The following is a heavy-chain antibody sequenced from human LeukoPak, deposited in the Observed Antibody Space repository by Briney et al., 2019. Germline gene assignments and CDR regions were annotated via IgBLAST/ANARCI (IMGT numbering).Heavy chain of an antibody. J-gene: IGHJ4*02. V-gene: IGHV5-51*01. Sequence: GEALKISCKGSGYGSTSYWIGWVRPMPGKGLEWMGIIYPGDSDTRYSPSFQGQVTISADKSISTAYLQWSSLKASDTAMYYCARRYSGNGDYFDYWGQGTLVTVSS. CDR2: IYPGDSDT. D-gene: IGHD4-23*01. CDR1: GYGSTSYW. CDR3: ARRYSGNGDYFDY.